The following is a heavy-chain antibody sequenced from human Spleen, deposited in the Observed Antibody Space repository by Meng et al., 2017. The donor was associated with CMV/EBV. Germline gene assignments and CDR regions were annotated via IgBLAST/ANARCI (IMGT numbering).Heavy chain of an antibody. V-gene: IGHV4-34*01. D-gene: IGHD5-12*01. Sequence: GSLRLSCAVYGGSFSGHYWSWIRQPPGKGLEWIGEINHSGSTNYNPSLKSRVTISVDTSKNQFSLKLSSVTAADTAVYYCARGRPGKSGFGNYWGQGTLVTVSS. CDR1: GGSFSGHY. CDR3: ARGRPGKSGFGNY. J-gene: IGHJ4*02. CDR2: INHSGST.